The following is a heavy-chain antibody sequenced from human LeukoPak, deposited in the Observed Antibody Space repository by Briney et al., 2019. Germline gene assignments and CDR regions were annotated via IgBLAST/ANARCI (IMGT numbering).Heavy chain of an antibody. J-gene: IGHJ4*02. CDR1: GFTFSGSA. D-gene: IGHD6-25*01. V-gene: IGHV3-73*01. CDR3: TGRRRYYFGY. Sequence: PGGSLRLSCAASGFTFSGSAMHWVRQASGKGLEWVGRIRSKANSYATAYAASVKGRFTISRDDSKNTAYLQMNSLKTEDSSAYYGTGRRRYYFGYWGQGTLVTVSS. CDR2: IRSKANSYAT.